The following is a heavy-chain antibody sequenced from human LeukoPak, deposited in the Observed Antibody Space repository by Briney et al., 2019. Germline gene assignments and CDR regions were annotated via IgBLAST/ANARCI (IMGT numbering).Heavy chain of an antibody. V-gene: IGHV3-11*01. CDR2: ISNGGRSI. CDR1: GFAFRHHY. D-gene: IGHD5-12*01. Sequence: GGSLRLSCAAAGFAFRHHYMSWIRQAPGKGLEWVSYISNGGRSINYSDSVKGRFTISRDNAKSSLYLQMNNLRAGDTAMYYCAREHDSAYDYWGQGILVTVSS. J-gene: IGHJ4*02. CDR3: AREHDSAYDY.